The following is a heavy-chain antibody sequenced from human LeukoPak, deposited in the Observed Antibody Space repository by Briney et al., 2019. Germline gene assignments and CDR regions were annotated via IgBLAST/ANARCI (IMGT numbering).Heavy chain of an antibody. J-gene: IGHJ4*02. CDR3: ARAVEMATDFDY. V-gene: IGHV4-38-2*02. Sequence: PSETLSLTCTVSGYSITSGQYWGWIRQPPEKGLEWIGTIFHSGSTYYNPSLKSRVTISVDTSKNQFSLKLSSVTAADTAVYYCARAVEMATDFDYWGQGTLVTVSS. D-gene: IGHD5-24*01. CDR1: GYSITSGQY. CDR2: IFHSGST.